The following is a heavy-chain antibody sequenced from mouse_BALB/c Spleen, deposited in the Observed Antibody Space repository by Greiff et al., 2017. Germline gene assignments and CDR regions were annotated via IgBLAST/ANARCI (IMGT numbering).Heavy chain of an antibody. CDR2: ISSGGSYT. CDR1: GFTFSSYG. D-gene: IGHD2-4*01. V-gene: IGHV5-6*01. Sequence: EVQLVESGGDLVKPGGSLKLSCAASGFTFSSYGMSWVRQTPDKRLEWVATISSGGSYTYYPDSVKGRFTISRDNAKNTLYLQMSSLKSEDTAMYYCARGGLRRYFDYWGQGTTLTVSS. CDR3: ARGGLRRYFDY. J-gene: IGHJ2*01.